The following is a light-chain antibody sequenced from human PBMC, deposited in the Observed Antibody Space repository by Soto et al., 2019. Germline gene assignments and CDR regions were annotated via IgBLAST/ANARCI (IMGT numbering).Light chain of an antibody. Sequence: QLVLTQSPSASASLGTSVKLTCTLSSGHSTYAIAWHQQQPEKGPRYLMMLDSDGSHRKGDGIPERFSGSSSGAERYLTISSLQSEDEADYYCQTWGTGSVVFGGGTKVTVL. J-gene: IGLJ2*01. CDR3: QTWGTGSVV. CDR2: LDSDGSH. CDR1: SGHSTYA. V-gene: IGLV4-69*01.